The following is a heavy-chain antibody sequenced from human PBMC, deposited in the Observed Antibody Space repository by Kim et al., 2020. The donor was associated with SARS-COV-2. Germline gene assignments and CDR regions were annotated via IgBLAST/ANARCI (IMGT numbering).Heavy chain of an antibody. CDR2: INPNSGGT. Sequence: ASVKVSCKASGYTFTGYYMHWVRQAPGQGLEWMGRINPNSGGTNYAQKFQGRVTMTRDTSISTAYMELSRLRSDDTAVYYCARDGENFDWLFSPHYFDYWGQGTLVTVSS. J-gene: IGHJ4*02. CDR3: ARDGENFDWLFSPHYFDY. CDR1: GYTFTGYY. D-gene: IGHD3-9*01. V-gene: IGHV1-2*06.